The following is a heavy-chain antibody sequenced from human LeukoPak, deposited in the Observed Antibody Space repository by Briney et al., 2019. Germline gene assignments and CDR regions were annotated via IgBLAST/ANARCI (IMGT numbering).Heavy chain of an antibody. D-gene: IGHD3-10*01. CDR3: AKDRGVPRYDNWFDP. CDR1: GFSFSTYP. CDR2: ISGSGDST. J-gene: IGHJ5*02. Sequence: GGSLRLSCAASGFSFSTYPMSWVRQAPGKGLEWVSAISGSGDSTYYADSVKGRFTISRDSSKNTLYLQMNSLRAEDTAVYCCAKDRGVPRYDNWFDPWGQGTLVTVSS. V-gene: IGHV3-23*01.